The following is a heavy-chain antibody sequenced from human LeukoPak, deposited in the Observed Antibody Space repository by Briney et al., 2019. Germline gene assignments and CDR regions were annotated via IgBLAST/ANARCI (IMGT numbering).Heavy chain of an antibody. CDR3: AKDVGGELQWPNFDY. D-gene: IGHD6-19*01. Sequence: PGGSLRLSCAASGFTFSSYAMSWVRQAPGKGLEWVSAISGSGGSTYYADSVKGRFTISRDNSKNTLYLQMNSLRAEDTAVYYCAKDVGGELQWPNFDYWGQGTLVTVSS. CDR2: ISGSGGST. V-gene: IGHV3-23*01. CDR1: GFTFSSYA. J-gene: IGHJ4*02.